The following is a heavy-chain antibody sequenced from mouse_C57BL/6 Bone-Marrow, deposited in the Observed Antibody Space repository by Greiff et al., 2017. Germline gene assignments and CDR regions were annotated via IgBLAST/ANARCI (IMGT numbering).Heavy chain of an antibody. Sequence: QVQLQQSGAELARPGASVKLSCKASGYTFTSYGISWVKQRTGQGLEWIGEIYPRSGNTYYNEKFKGKATLTADKSSSTAYMELRSLTSEDSAVYFCARQIYYGNYGWYFDVWGTGTTVTVSS. CDR3: ARQIYYGNYGWYFDV. V-gene: IGHV1-81*01. CDR1: GYTFTSYG. J-gene: IGHJ1*03. D-gene: IGHD2-1*01. CDR2: IYPRSGNT.